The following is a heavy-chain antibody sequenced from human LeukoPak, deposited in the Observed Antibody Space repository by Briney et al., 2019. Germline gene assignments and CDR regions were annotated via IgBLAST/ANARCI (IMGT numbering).Heavy chain of an antibody. CDR3: AKITVGIYFFDY. Sequence: TLSLTCTVSGGSISGGGYFWSWIRQHPGKGLEWIGHIYYSGTTYYNPSIKSRVTISVDTSRNQFSMKLSSVTGADTAVYYCAKITVGIYFFDYWGQGTLVTVSS. CDR1: GGSISGGGYF. V-gene: IGHV4-31*03. D-gene: IGHD4-23*01. CDR2: IYYSGTT. J-gene: IGHJ4*02.